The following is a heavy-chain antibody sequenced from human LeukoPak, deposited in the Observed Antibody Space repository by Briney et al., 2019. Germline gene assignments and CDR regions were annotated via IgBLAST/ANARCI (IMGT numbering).Heavy chain of an antibody. J-gene: IGHJ3*01. CDR3: VGDRYLGTWRAFDV. V-gene: IGHV4-31*03. Sequence: SETLSLTCIVSGGSINTDVYYWTWIRKHPRKGLEWIGYIHNTGSTYNPTLKTRVTISKDTSANQFSLTLTSVTAADTAVYYCVGDRYLGTWRAFDVWGQGTMVTVSS. CDR1: GGSINTDVYY. D-gene: IGHD2-15*01. CDR2: IHNTGST.